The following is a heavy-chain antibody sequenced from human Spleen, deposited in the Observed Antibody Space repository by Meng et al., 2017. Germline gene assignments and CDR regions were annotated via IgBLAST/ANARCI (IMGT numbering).Heavy chain of an antibody. D-gene: IGHD6-13*01. CDR1: GVSISDYY. V-gene: IGHV4-59*01. CDR3: ARVAGTGWYFDL. J-gene: IGHJ2*01. Sequence: SETLSLTCTVSGVSISDYYWSWIRQPPGKGLEWIGSISYTDITNYNPSLKTRVTISVGTSKNQFSLKLSSMTAADTAVYYCARVAGTGWYFDLWGRGTLVTVSS. CDR2: ISYTDIT.